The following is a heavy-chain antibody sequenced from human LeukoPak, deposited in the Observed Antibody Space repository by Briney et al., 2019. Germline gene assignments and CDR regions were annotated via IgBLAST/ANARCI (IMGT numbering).Heavy chain of an antibody. CDR1: GGSISSYY. Sequence: SETLSLTCTVSGGSISSYYWSWIRQPAGKGLEWIGRIYTSGSTNYNPSLKSRVTMSVDTSKNQFSLKLSSVTAADTAVYYCARDQEVGIAAAGTRPDYYYYMDVWGKGTTVTVSS. CDR2: IYTSGST. J-gene: IGHJ6*03. D-gene: IGHD6-13*01. V-gene: IGHV4-4*07. CDR3: ARDQEVGIAAAGTRPDYYYYMDV.